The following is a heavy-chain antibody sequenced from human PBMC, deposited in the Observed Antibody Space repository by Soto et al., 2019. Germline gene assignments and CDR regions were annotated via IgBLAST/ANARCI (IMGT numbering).Heavy chain of an antibody. Sequence: SETLCLTCTVSGASISRYYWSWIRQSPGKGLEWIGYLYNTGSTNYNPSLKSRVTISVDTSKNQFSLKLSSVTAADTAVYYCARDQSNYYDNWFDPWGQGTLVTVSS. CDR3: ARDQSNYYDNWFDP. CDR2: LYNTGST. J-gene: IGHJ5*02. CDR1: GASISRYY. D-gene: IGHD3-10*01. V-gene: IGHV4-59*01.